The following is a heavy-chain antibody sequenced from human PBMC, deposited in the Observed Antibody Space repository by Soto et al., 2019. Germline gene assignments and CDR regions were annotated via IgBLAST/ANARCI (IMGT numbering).Heavy chain of an antibody. Sequence: GGSLRLSCAASGFTFSSYAMHWVRQAPDKGLEWVAVISYDGSNKYYADSVKGRFTISRDNSKNTLYLQMTSLRAEDTVVYYCARDPLWGTAMVLWYFDLWGRGTLVTVSS. V-gene: IGHV3-30-3*01. J-gene: IGHJ2*01. CDR3: ARDPLWGTAMVLWYFDL. D-gene: IGHD5-18*01. CDR2: ISYDGSNK. CDR1: GFTFSSYA.